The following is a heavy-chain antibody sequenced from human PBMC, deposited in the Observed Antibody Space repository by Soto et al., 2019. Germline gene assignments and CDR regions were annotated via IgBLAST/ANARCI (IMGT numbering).Heavy chain of an antibody. J-gene: IGHJ4*02. D-gene: IGHD6-19*01. Sequence: EVQLLESGGGLVQPGGSLRLSCAASGFTFSSYAMSWVRQAPGKGLEWVSAISGSGGSTYYADSGTGRFTISRDNSKNTLYLQVNGLRAEDTAVYYCAKATEAVAGTAFDYWGQGTLVTVSS. V-gene: IGHV3-23*01. CDR2: ISGSGGST. CDR1: GFTFSSYA. CDR3: AKATEAVAGTAFDY.